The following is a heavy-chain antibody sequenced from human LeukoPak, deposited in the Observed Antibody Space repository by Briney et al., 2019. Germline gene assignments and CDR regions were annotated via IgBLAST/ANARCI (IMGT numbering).Heavy chain of an antibody. CDR2: IYYSGST. CDR1: GGSISSYY. D-gene: IGHD5-24*01. CDR3: ARDGYNFEVAY. V-gene: IGHV4-59*01. J-gene: IGHJ4*02. Sequence: SETLSLTCTVSGGSISSYYWSWIRQPPGKGLEWIGYIYYSGSTNYNPSLKSRVTISVDTSKNQFSLKLSSVTAADTAVYYCARDGYNFEVAYWGQGTLVTASS.